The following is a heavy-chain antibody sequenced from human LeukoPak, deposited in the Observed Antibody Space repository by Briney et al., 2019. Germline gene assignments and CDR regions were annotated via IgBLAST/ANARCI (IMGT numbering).Heavy chain of an antibody. Sequence: SQTLSLTCTVSGGSISSGDYYWSWIRQPPGKGLEWIGYIYYSGSTYYNPSLKSRVTISVDTSKNQFSLKLSSVTAADTAVYYCARDTYGSGSIDYWGQGTLVTVSS. CDR2: IYYSGST. CDR1: GGSISSGDYY. CDR3: ARDTYGSGSIDY. D-gene: IGHD3-10*01. J-gene: IGHJ4*02. V-gene: IGHV4-30-4*01.